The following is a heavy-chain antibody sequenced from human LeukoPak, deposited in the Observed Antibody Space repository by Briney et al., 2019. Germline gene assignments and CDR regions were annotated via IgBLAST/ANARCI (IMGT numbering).Heavy chain of an antibody. D-gene: IGHD4-23*01. Sequence: GGSLRLSCAASGFTFSSYAFIWVRQSPEMGLQWVSSITGSGAGTNYADSVKGRFTISRDNSKNTVYPQMNSLRAEDTAIYYCTKDPNGDYVGAFDNWGQGTMVTVAS. CDR2: ITGSGAGT. CDR1: GFTFSSYA. CDR3: TKDPNGDYVGAFDN. V-gene: IGHV3-23*01. J-gene: IGHJ3*02.